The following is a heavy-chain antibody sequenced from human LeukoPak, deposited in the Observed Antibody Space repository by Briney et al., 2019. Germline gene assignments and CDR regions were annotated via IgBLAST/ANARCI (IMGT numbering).Heavy chain of an antibody. J-gene: IGHJ4*02. D-gene: IGHD6-19*01. V-gene: IGHV3-21*01. CDR1: GFTFSIYG. CDR3: ARSYSSGWYGGSDY. Sequence: PGGSLRLSCAASGFTFSIYGMNWVRQAPGKGLEWVSSISSSSSYIYYADSVKGRFTISRDNAKNSLYLQMNSLRAEDTAVYYCARSYSSGWYGGSDYWGQGTLVTVSS. CDR2: ISSSSSYI.